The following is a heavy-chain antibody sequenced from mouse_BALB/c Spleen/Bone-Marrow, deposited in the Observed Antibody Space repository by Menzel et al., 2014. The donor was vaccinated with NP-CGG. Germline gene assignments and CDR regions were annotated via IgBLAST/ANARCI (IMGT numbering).Heavy chain of an antibody. D-gene: IGHD1-1*02. V-gene: IGHV1-67*01. CDR2: TSTYSGNT. Sequence: VQLQESGPELVRPGVSVKISCKGSGYTFTDYAMHWVKQRHAKSLEWIGVTSTYSGNTNYNQKFKGKATMTVDKSSSTAYMELARLTSEDSAIYYCAREVAWFAYWGQGTLVTVSA. J-gene: IGHJ3*01. CDR3: AREVAWFAY. CDR1: GYTFTDYA.